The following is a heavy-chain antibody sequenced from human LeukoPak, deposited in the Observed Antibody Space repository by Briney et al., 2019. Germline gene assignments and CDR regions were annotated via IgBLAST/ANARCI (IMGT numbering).Heavy chain of an antibody. CDR3: AEGGTQGAFDI. Sequence: PGGSLRLSCAASGFTFSSYSMNWVRQAPGKGLEWVSYISSSSSTIYYADSVKGRFTISRDNAKNSLYLQMNSLRAEDTAVYYCAEGGTQGAFDIWGQGTMVTVSS. D-gene: IGHD1-1*01. CDR1: GFTFSSYS. CDR2: ISSSSSTI. V-gene: IGHV3-48*01. J-gene: IGHJ3*02.